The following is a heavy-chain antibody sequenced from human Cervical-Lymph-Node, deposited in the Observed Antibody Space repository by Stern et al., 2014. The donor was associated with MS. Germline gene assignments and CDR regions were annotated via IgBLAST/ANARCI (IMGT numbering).Heavy chain of an antibody. Sequence: QVQLVQSGAEVKRPGSWVRGSCEVFGGTFSRTGINWVRQAPGRGLEWVGGIIPIFGPKYAPEFLGTVTISADESASTAYLDLRSLISADTAVFYCVGPDFHLWGQGTLVTVSS. CDR2: IIPIFGP. D-gene: IGHD3/OR15-3a*01. CDR1: GGTFSRTG. V-gene: IGHV1-69*01. CDR3: VGPDFHL. J-gene: IGHJ5*02.